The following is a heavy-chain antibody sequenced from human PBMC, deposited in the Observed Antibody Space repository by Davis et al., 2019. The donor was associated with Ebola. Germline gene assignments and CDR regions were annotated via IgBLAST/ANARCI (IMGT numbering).Heavy chain of an antibody. CDR1: GGSISSYY. Sequence: MPSETLSLTCTVSGGSISSYYWNWIRQPPGKGLEWIGYIYYSGSTNYNPSLKSRVTISVDTSKNQFSLKLSSVTAADTAVYYCARHSGYSGYDPFDYWGQGTLVTVSS. D-gene: IGHD5-12*01. CDR3: ARHSGYSGYDPFDY. J-gene: IGHJ4*02. V-gene: IGHV4-59*08. CDR2: IYYSGST.